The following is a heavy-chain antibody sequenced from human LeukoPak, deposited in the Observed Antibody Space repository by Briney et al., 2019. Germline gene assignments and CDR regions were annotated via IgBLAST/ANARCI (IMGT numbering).Heavy chain of an antibody. Sequence: ASVKVSCKASGYTFTSYDINWVRQATGQGLEWMGWMNPNSGNTGYAQKFQGRVTITRNTSISTAYMELSSLRSEDTAVYYCARGKGKRIVGATAYFQHWGQGPLVTVSS. J-gene: IGHJ1*01. V-gene: IGHV1-8*03. CDR3: ARGKGKRIVGATAYFQH. CDR1: GYTFTSYD. CDR2: MNPNSGNT. D-gene: IGHD1-26*01.